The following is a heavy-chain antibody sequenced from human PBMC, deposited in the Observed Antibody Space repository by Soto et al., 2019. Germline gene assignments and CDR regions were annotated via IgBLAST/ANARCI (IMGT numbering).Heavy chain of an antibody. CDR1: GFSFTGYY. V-gene: IGHV1-2*02. CDR2: INAHSGGT. D-gene: IGHD4-17*01. J-gene: IGHJ4*02. CDR3: ARDNYGGMLDF. Sequence: GASVKVSCKASGFSFTGYYIHWLRQAPGQGLEWMGWINAHSGGTEYAQKFQGRVTLTRDTSIATAYLTLTSLTSVTAADTAIYYCARDNYGGMLDFWGPGTLVTVSS.